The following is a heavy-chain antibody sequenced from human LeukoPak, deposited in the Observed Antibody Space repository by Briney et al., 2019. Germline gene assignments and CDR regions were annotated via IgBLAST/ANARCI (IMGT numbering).Heavy chain of an antibody. CDR1: GFTFSSYG. Sequence: QSGGSLRLSCAASGFTFSSYGMHWVRQAPGKGLEWGAAIWYDGSIQYYADSVKGRFTISRDNSKNTLYLQMDSLRAEDTAVYYCARAGYCSGGSCYGSDYWGQGTLVSVSS. CDR3: ARAGYCSGGSCYGSDY. CDR2: IWYDGSIQ. V-gene: IGHV3-33*01. J-gene: IGHJ4*02. D-gene: IGHD2-15*01.